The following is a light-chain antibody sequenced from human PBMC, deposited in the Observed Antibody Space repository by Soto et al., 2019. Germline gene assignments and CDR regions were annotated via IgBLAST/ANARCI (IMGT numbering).Light chain of an antibody. CDR1: SSDVGSYNL. CDR2: DVS. Sequence: QSALTQPASVSGSPGQSITISCTGTSSDVGSYNLVSWYQQHPGKAPKLIIYDVSSRPSGVSHRFSGSKSGNTASLTISGLQAEDEADYYCSSFSVASPLFGTGTKVTVL. J-gene: IGLJ1*01. V-gene: IGLV2-14*02. CDR3: SSFSVASPL.